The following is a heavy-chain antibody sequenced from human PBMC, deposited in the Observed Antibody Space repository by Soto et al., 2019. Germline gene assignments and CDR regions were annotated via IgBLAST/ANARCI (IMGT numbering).Heavy chain of an antibody. V-gene: IGHV1-3*01. CDR2: INAGNGNT. CDR3: ARIRVDVDY. J-gene: IGHJ4*02. Sequence: ASVNVSCKASVYIFTSYNMHWVRQAPGQRPEWMGWINAGNGNTKYSQNFQGRITITRDTSASSAYMEMYNLRSEDTAVYYCARIRVDVDYWGQGTLVTVSS. CDR1: VYIFTSYN.